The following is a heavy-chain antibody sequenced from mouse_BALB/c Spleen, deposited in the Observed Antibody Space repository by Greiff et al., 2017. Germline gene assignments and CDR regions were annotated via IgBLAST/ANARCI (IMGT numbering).Heavy chain of an antibody. CDR2: ISDGGSYT. D-gene: IGHD1-1*01. CDR1: GFTFSDYY. CDR3: ARDGSSLFDY. V-gene: IGHV5-4*02. J-gene: IGHJ2*01. Sequence: EVMLVESGGGLVKPGGSLKLSCAASGFTFSDYYMYWVRQTPEKRLEWVATISDGGSYTYYPDSVKGRFTISRDNAKNNLYLQMSSLKSEDTAMYYCARDGSSLFDYWGQGTTLTVSS.